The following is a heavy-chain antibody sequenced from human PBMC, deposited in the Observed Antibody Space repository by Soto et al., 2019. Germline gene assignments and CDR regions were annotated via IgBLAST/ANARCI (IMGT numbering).Heavy chain of an antibody. CDR1: GFTFSGYA. CDR2: ISGSGDST. D-gene: IGHD6-19*01. J-gene: IGHJ4*02. CDR3: ARRSSGWYFDY. Sequence: EVQLLESGGGLVQPGGSLRLSCAASGFTFSGYAMSWVRQAPGKGLEWVSAISGSGDSTYYADSVKGRFTISRDNSTTTLYLQMNSLRAEDTAVYYCARRSSGWYFDYWGQGTLVTVSS. V-gene: IGHV3-23*01.